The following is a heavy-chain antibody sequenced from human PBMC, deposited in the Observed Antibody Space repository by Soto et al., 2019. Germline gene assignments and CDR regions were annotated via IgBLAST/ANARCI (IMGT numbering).Heavy chain of an antibody. CDR2: IYYSGST. CDR3: TRRLADDSSGYYYQYFDY. CDR1: GGSISSGGSY. D-gene: IGHD3-22*01. V-gene: IGHV4-31*03. J-gene: IGHJ4*02. Sequence: QVQLQESGPGLVKPSQTLSLTCTVSGGSISSGGSYWSWIRQHLGKGLEWIGYIYYSGSTYYNPSLKSRVTISVDTSKNQFSLKLSSVTAADTAVYYCTRRLADDSSGYYYQYFDYWGQGTLVTVSS.